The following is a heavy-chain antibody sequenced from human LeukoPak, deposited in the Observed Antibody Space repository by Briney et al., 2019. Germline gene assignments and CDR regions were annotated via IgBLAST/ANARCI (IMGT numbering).Heavy chain of an antibody. CDR3: ARGSPRVLWFGELLAYYFDY. Sequence: PSETLSLTCAVYGGSFSGYYWSWIRQPPGKGLEWIGEINHSGSTNYNLSLKSRVTISVDTSKNQFSLKLSSVTAAATAVYYCARGSPRVLWFGELLAYYFDYWGQGTLVTVSS. D-gene: IGHD3-10*01. V-gene: IGHV4-34*01. J-gene: IGHJ4*02. CDR2: INHSGST. CDR1: GGSFSGYY.